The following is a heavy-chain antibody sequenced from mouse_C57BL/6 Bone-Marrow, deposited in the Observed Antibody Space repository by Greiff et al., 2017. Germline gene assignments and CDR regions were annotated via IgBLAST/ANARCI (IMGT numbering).Heavy chain of an antibody. D-gene: IGHD1-1*01. J-gene: IGHJ1*03. CDR2: IYPGDGDT. CDR3: ARRHYYGSSYGYWYFDV. Sequence: VQLQQSGAELVKPGASVKISCKASGYAFSSYWMNWVKQRPGKGLEWIGQIYPGDGDTNYNGKFKGKATLTADKSSSTAYMQLRRLTSEDSAVYFCARRHYYGSSYGYWYFDVWGTGTTVTVSS. V-gene: IGHV1-80*01. CDR1: GYAFSSYW.